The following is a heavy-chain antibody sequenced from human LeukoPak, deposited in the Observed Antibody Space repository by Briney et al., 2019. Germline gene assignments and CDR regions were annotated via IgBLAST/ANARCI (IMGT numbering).Heavy chain of an antibody. V-gene: IGHV3-30*18. CDR3: AKERSALIVVVPAFDY. D-gene: IGHD2-2*01. Sequence: GGSLRLSCAASGFTFSSYGMHWVRQAPGKGLEGVAVISYDGSNKYYADSVEGRFTISRDNSKNTLYLQMNSLIAEDTAVYYCAKERSALIVVVPAFDYWGQGTLVTVSS. J-gene: IGHJ4*02. CDR2: ISYDGSNK. CDR1: GFTFSSYG.